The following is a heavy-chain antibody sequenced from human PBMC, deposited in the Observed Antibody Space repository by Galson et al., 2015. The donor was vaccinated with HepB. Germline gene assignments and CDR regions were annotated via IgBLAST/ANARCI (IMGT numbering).Heavy chain of an antibody. CDR3: AKSEIGASYQGEAFDH. D-gene: IGHD1-26*01. Sequence: SLRLSCAASGFTFNTYGMHWVRQAPGKGLEWVAVIAYDGRSEYYADPVKGRFAISRDNSKNTVYLQMNSLRAEDTAVYYCAKSEIGASYQGEAFDHWGQGTLVTVS. CDR1: GFTFNTYG. CDR2: IAYDGRSE. V-gene: IGHV3-30*18. J-gene: IGHJ4*02.